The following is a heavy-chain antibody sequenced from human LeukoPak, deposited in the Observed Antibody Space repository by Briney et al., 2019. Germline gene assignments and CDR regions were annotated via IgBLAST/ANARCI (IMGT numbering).Heavy chain of an antibody. CDR1: GGSISVYTAYY. CDR2: IFSSVIT. Sequence: SETLSLTCTVSGGSISVYTAYYWGWIRQPPGKGLEWIGGIFSSVITYYNPSLKSRVTISVDTSKNQFSLKLSSVTAADTAVYFCARSRGYSYAQDYWGQGTLVTVSS. J-gene: IGHJ4*02. CDR3: ARSRGYSYAQDY. D-gene: IGHD5-18*01. V-gene: IGHV4-39*01.